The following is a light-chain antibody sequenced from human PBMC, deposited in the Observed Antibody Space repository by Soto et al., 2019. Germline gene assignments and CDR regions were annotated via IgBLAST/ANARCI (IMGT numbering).Light chain of an antibody. J-gene: IGKJ3*01. CDR2: GAS. CDR3: QQYNKGPLS. Sequence: EIVMTQSPATLSVSPGESATLSCRASQSFTSNLAWYQQKPGQAPRLLIYGASTRATGVPARFSGSGSGREFTLTISSLQSEDFAVYFWQQYNKGPLSFGPGTKVDIK. V-gene: IGKV3-15*01. CDR1: QSFTSN.